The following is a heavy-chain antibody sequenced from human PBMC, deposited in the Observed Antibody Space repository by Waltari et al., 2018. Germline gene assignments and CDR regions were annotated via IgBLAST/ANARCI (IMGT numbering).Heavy chain of an antibody. V-gene: IGHV4-39*07. CDR3: ARVPKHCGGDCPKDY. CDR2: IYYSGST. CDR1: GGSTSSSRYH. Sequence: QLQLQESGPGLVKPSETLSLTCPVPGGSTSSSRYHWGWIRQPPGKGLEWIGSIYYSGSTYYNPSLKSRVTISVDTSKNQFSLKLSSVTAADTAVYYCARVPKHCGGDCPKDYWGQGTLVTVSS. J-gene: IGHJ4*02. D-gene: IGHD2-21*01.